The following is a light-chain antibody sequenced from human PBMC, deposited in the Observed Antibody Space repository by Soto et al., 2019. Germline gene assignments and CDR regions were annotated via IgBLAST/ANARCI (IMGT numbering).Light chain of an antibody. V-gene: IGLV2-8*01. J-gene: IGLJ2*01. Sequence: QSVLTQPPSASGSPGRAVTISCTGTSSDIGGYNYVSWYQQHPGKAPKLMIYEVSKRPSGVPDRFSGSKSGNTASLTVSGLQAEEEADYYYNKYAGTNVIFGGAT. CDR2: EVS. CDR1: SSDIGGYNY. CDR3: NKYAGTNVI.